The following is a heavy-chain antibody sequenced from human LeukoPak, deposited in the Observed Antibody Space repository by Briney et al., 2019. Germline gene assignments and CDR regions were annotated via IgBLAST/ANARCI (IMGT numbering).Heavy chain of an antibody. CDR3: ARRESSSWYFVDY. V-gene: IGHV3-11*03. CDR1: VFXFGAYY. CDR2: ISGSGSYT. J-gene: IGHJ4*02. Sequence: GGSLRLSCAASVFXFGAYYISWIRQAPWKGLNWVSYISGSGSYTSYADSVKGRFTISRDNAKNSLYLQMNSLRAEDTAVYYCARRESSSWYFVDYWGQGTLVTVSS. D-gene: IGHD6-13*01.